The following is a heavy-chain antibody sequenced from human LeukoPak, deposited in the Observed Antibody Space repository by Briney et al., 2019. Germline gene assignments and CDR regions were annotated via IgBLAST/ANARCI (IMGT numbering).Heavy chain of an antibody. D-gene: IGHD3-22*01. Sequence: GGSLRLSCAASGFTFSSYSMNWVRQAPGKGLEWVSSISSSSSYIYYADSVKGRFTISRDNAKNSLYLQMNSLRAEDTAVYYCASDDISGYFDYWGQGPLVTVSS. J-gene: IGHJ4*02. CDR3: ASDDISGYFDY. V-gene: IGHV3-21*01. CDR1: GFTFSSYS. CDR2: ISSSSSYI.